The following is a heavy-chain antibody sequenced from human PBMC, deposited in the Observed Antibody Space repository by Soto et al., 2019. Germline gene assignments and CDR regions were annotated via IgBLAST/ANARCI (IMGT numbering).Heavy chain of an antibody. D-gene: IGHD3-22*01. J-gene: IGHJ4*02. V-gene: IGHV3-30*18. Sequence: PGGSLRLSCAASGFTFSSYGMHWVRQAPGKGLEWVAVISYDGSNKYYADSVKGRFTISRDNSKNTLYLQMNSLRAEDTAVYYCAKARYYYDSSGFDYWGQGTLVTVS. CDR2: ISYDGSNK. CDR3: AKARYYYDSSGFDY. CDR1: GFTFSSYG.